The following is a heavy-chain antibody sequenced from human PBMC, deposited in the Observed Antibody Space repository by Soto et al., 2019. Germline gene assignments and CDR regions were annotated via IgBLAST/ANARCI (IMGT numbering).Heavy chain of an antibody. D-gene: IGHD2-21*02. V-gene: IGHV4-39*01. CDR3: ASLSPTPRWGGDGYSKFDY. CDR1: GGSISSSSYY. CDR2: IYYSGST. Sequence: QLQLQESGPGLVKPSETLSLTCTVSGGSISSSSYYWGWIRQPPGKGLEWIGSIYYSGSTNYNPSLKSRVTISVDTSKNQFSLKLSPVTAADTAVYYCASLSPTPRWGGDGYSKFDYWGQGTLVTVSS. J-gene: IGHJ4*02.